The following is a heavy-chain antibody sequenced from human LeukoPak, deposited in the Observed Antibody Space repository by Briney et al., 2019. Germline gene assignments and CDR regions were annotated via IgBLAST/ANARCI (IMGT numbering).Heavy chain of an antibody. Sequence: ASVKVSCKASGGTFSSYAISWVRQAPGQGLEWMGWINPNSGGFNYAQTFQDRVTMTRDTSINTAYMELRSLTSDDTAFYYCARSHYYDGSGYYFADWGQGTLVSVSP. D-gene: IGHD3-22*01. CDR2: INPNSGGF. CDR1: GGTFSSYA. CDR3: ARSHYYDGSGYYFAD. J-gene: IGHJ4*02. V-gene: IGHV1-2*02.